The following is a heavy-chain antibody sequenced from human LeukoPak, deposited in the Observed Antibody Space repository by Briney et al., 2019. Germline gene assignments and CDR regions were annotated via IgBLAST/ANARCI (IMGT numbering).Heavy chain of an antibody. Sequence: ASVKVSCKVSGYTLSELSMHWVRQAPGKGLEWMGGFDPEDGETIYAQKFQGRVTMTTDTSTSTAYMELRSLRSDDTAVYYCARVLAYCSSTSCHDYWGQGTLVTVYS. CDR3: ARVLAYCSSTSCHDY. D-gene: IGHD2-2*01. J-gene: IGHJ4*02. CDR1: GYTLSELS. CDR2: FDPEDGET. V-gene: IGHV1-24*01.